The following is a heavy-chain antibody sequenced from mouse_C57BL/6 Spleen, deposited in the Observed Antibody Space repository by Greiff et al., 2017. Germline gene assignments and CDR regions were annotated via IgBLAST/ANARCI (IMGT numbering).Heavy chain of an antibody. CDR1: GYTFTSYW. V-gene: IGHV1-55*01. Sequence: QVQLQQPGAELVKPGASVKMSCKASGYTFTSYWITWVKQRPGQGLEWIGDIYPGSGSTNYNEKFKSKATLTVDTSSSTAYMQLSSLTSEDSAVYYCARKGDYKGSMDYWGQGTSVTVSS. CDR2: IYPGSGST. CDR3: ARKGDYKGSMDY. J-gene: IGHJ4*01. D-gene: IGHD2-12*01.